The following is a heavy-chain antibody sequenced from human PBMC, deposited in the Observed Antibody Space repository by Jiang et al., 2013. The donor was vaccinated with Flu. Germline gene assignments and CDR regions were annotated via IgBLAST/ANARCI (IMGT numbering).Heavy chain of an antibody. Sequence: VKKDLGPSVKVSCKASGYTFTSYYMHWVRQAPGQGLEWMGIINPSGGSTSYAQKFQGRVTMTRDTSTSTVYMELSSLRSEDTAVYYCARDRGPDILTGYYPDYWGQGTLVTVSS. CDR3: ARDRGPDILTGYYPDY. CDR1: GYTFTSYY. J-gene: IGHJ4*02. V-gene: IGHV1-46*03. D-gene: IGHD3-9*01. CDR2: INPSGGST.